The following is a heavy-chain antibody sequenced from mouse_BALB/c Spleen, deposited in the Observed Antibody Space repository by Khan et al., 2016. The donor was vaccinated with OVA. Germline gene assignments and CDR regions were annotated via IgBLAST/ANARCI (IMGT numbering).Heavy chain of an antibody. V-gene: IGHV1-4*01. J-gene: IGHJ3*01. CDR2: IIPSNDYT. CDR3: AREGAYYRSDGWFAY. Sequence: VQLQESGAELARPGASVKMSCKASGYTFTTYTIHWVKQRHGQGLEWIGYIIPSNDYTNYNQKFKDRATLTADKSSSTAYMQLSSLTSEDSAVYYCAREGAYYRSDGWFAYWGQGTLVTVSA. D-gene: IGHD2-14*01. CDR1: GYTFTTYT.